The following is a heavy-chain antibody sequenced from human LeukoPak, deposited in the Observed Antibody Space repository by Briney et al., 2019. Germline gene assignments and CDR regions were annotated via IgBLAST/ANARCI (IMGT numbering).Heavy chain of an antibody. D-gene: IGHD2-21*02. J-gene: IGHJ4*02. Sequence: GGSLRLSCAASGFTFSSYAMHWVRQALGKGLEWVAVISYDGSNKYYADSVKGRFTISRDNSKNTLYLQMNSLRAEDTAVYYCARDRASDFALDYWGQGTLVTVSS. CDR1: GFTFSSYA. V-gene: IGHV3-30-3*01. CDR3: ARDRASDFALDY. CDR2: ISYDGSNK.